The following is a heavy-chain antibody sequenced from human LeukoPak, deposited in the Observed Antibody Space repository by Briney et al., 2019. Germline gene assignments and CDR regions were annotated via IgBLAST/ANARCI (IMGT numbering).Heavy chain of an antibody. J-gene: IGHJ4*02. Sequence: PGGSLRLSCAASGFTFSSYGMHWVRQAPGKGLEWVAVIWYDGSNKYYADSVKGRFTIPRDNSKNTLYLQMNSLRAEDTAVYYCARAATHYYDSSGYSDWLDYWGQGTLVTVSS. CDR2: IWYDGSNK. CDR1: GFTFSSYG. CDR3: ARAATHYYDSSGYSDWLDY. D-gene: IGHD3-22*01. V-gene: IGHV3-33*08.